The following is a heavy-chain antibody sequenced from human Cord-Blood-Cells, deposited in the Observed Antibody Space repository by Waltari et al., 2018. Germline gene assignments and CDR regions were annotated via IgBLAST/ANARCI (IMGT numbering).Heavy chain of an antibody. Sequence: QVQLVQSGAEVKKPGSSVKVSCKASGGTFSSYAISWVRQAPGQGLEWMGGSLPIVGTANYAQKFQGRVTITADESTSTAYMELSSLRSEDTAVYYCARTKYYDFWSGYYAFDIWGQGTMVTVSS. D-gene: IGHD3-3*01. CDR3: ARTKYYDFWSGYYAFDI. CDR1: GGTFSSYA. CDR2: SLPIVGTA. J-gene: IGHJ3*02. V-gene: IGHV1-69*12.